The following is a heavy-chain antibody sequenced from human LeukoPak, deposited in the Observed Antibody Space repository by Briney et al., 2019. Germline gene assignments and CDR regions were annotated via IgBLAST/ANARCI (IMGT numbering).Heavy chain of an antibody. CDR2: ISGSGGST. J-gene: IGHJ4*02. CDR3: AKDRAKYTGYVHFDY. V-gene: IGHV3-23*01. D-gene: IGHD5-12*01. Sequence: GGSLRLSCAASGFVFSSYAMSWDRQAPEKGLEWVSTISGSGGSTYYADSVKGRFTISRDNSKNTVYLQMNSLRAEDTAVYYCAKDRAKYTGYVHFDYWGQGTLVTVSS. CDR1: GFVFSSYA.